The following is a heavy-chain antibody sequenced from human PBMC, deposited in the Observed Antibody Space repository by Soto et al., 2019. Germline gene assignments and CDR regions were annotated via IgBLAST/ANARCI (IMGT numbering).Heavy chain of an antibody. V-gene: IGHV3-30*18. J-gene: IGHJ6*02. CDR1: GFSFSDFG. CDR3: AKETRSRAVTATRVNGMDV. CDR2: ISHAGSNQ. Sequence: QVQLVESGGGVVQPGRSLRLSCAPSGFSFSDFGMHWVRQAAGKGLEWVAAISHAGSNQYYGDSVKGRFSISRDHSNNRLYLHMNNLKVEDSAIYCCAKETRSRAVTATRVNGMDVWGQGTTVTVSS. D-gene: IGHD2-21*02.